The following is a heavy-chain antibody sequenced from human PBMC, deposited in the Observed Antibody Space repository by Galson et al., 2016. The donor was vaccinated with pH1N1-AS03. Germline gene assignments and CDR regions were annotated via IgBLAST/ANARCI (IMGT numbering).Heavy chain of an antibody. CDR1: EGTLSNFG. CDR3: ARDNYYDTGAFYGHFDF. J-gene: IGHJ4*02. Sequence: SVKVSCKASEGTLSNFGISWVRQAPGQGLEWMGGFIPIFGTANVAQKCKGRVTITADNLELSSLRSDDTAVYYCARDNYYDTGAFYGHFDFWGQGTLLAVSS. CDR2: FIPIFGTA. D-gene: IGHD3-22*01. V-gene: IGHV1-69*06.